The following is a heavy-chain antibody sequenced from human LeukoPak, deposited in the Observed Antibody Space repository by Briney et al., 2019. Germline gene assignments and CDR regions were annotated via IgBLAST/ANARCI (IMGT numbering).Heavy chain of an antibody. V-gene: IGHV4-4*07. CDR1: GGSISSYY. Sequence: PSETLSLTCTVSGGSISSYYWNWIRQPPGKGLEWIGRIYSRGTTYNPSLKSRVTMSADTSRNHVSLTLNSVTAADTAVYYCARDSGTTGEVKFDPWGQGTLVTVSS. J-gene: IGHJ5*02. CDR3: ARDSGTTGEVKFDP. D-gene: IGHD3-10*01. CDR2: IYSRGT.